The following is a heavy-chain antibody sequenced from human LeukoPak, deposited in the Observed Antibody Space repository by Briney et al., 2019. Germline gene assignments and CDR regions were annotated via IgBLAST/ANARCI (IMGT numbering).Heavy chain of an antibody. CDR1: GIPFSGYW. V-gene: IGHV3-7*05. CDR2: INQDGSVG. D-gene: IGHD6-19*01. Sequence: GGSLRLSCAASGIPFSGYWMGWVRQAPGKGPEWVAIINQDGSVGYYVDSVKGRFTISRDNPRNSLYLQMNSLRAEDTAMYYCAIPSRGCESSDWGQGTLATVSS. CDR3: AIPSRGCESSD. J-gene: IGHJ1*01.